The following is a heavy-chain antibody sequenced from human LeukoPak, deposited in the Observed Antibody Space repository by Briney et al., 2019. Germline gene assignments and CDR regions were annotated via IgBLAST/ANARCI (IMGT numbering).Heavy chain of an antibody. CDR1: GGSIRSYY. Sequence: SETLSLTCTVSGGSIRSYYWSWIRQPPGKGLEWIGYISYSGTTNYNPSLKSRVTISVDTSKNQFSLKLTSVSAADTAMYYCARHGTGTGYPLDYWGLGTLVTVSS. CDR2: ISYSGTT. J-gene: IGHJ4*02. CDR3: ARHGTGTGYPLDY. V-gene: IGHV4-59*08. D-gene: IGHD3/OR15-3a*01.